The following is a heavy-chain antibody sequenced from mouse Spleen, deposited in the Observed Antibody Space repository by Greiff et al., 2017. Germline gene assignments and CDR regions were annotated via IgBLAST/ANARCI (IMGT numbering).Heavy chain of an antibody. D-gene: IGHD4-1*01. CDR2: IDPADGKT. V-gene: IGHV14-3*01. J-gene: IGHJ2*01. Sequence: EVQLQQSVAELVRPGASVKLSCTASGFNIKNSYMHWVKQRPEQGLEWIGRIDPADGKTKYAPKFQGKATITADTSSNTAYLQLSSLPSEDTASYYCAANWDRGYWGQGTTVTVSS. CDR3: AANWDRGY. CDR1: GFNIKNSY.